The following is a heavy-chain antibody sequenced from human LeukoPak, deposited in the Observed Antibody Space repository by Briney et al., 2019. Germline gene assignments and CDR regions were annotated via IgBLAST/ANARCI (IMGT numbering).Heavy chain of an antibody. J-gene: IGHJ4*02. CDR1: GGSISSSNW. Sequence: KSSGTLSPTCAVSGGSISSSNWWSWVRQPPGKGLEWIGEIYHSGSTYYNPSLKSRVTISVDTSKNQFSLKLSSVTAADTAVYYCARHDIAAAGHFDYWGQGTLVTVSS. D-gene: IGHD6-13*01. V-gene: IGHV4-4*02. CDR3: ARHDIAAAGHFDY. CDR2: IYHSGST.